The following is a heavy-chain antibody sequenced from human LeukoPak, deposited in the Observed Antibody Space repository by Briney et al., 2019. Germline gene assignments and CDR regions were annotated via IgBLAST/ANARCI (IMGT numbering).Heavy chain of an antibody. CDR1: GGSFSGYY. CDR2: IYYSGST. D-gene: IGHD3-22*01. J-gene: IGHJ4*02. V-gene: IGHV4-59*08. CDR3: ARSPPYYYDSSGYYLDY. Sequence: ASETLSLTCAVYGGSFSGYYWSWIRQPPGKGLEWIGYIYYSGSTNYNPSLKSRVTISVDTSKNQFSLKLSSVTAADTAVYYCARSPPYYYDSSGYYLDYWGQGTLVTVSS.